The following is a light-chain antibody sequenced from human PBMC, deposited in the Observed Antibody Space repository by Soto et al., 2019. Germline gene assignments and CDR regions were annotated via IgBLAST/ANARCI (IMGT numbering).Light chain of an antibody. Sequence: DIQMTQSPPSLSASVGDRVTITCRASQNIYSYLNWYQQQPGRAPKLLIYGASRLQSGVTSRFSGSGSGADFTLTISSLQPEDFATYSCQQTSSTPYSFGQGTKVDIK. CDR2: GAS. CDR3: QQTSSTPYS. CDR1: QNIYSY. V-gene: IGKV1-39*01. J-gene: IGKJ2*03.